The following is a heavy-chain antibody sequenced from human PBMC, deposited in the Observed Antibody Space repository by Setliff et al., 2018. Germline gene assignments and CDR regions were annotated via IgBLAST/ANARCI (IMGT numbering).Heavy chain of an antibody. Sequence: SETLSLTCTVSGDSISDASIMAWIRQPPGKGLEFIGYVFYNGAAKYDPSLKSRVTMSLDTSKTQFSLKLNSMTTADTAVYYCARGGTYRYFDYWGQGALVTVSS. CDR3: ARGGTYRYFDY. CDR1: GDSISDAS. V-gene: IGHV4-59*01. CDR2: VFYNGAA. J-gene: IGHJ4*02. D-gene: IGHD3-16*02.